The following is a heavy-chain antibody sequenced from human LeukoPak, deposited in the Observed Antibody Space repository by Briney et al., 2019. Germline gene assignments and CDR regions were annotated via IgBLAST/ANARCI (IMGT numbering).Heavy chain of an antibody. V-gene: IGHV4-31*03. Sequence: SETLSLTCTVSGGSISSGGYYWSWIRQHPGKGLEWIGYIYYSGSTYYNPSLKSRVTISVDTSKNQFSLKLSSVTAVDTAVYYCARTDYGDYVPIDAFDIWGQGTMVTVSS. CDR3: ARTDYGDYVPIDAFDI. CDR1: GGSISSGGYY. CDR2: IYYSGST. J-gene: IGHJ3*02. D-gene: IGHD4-17*01.